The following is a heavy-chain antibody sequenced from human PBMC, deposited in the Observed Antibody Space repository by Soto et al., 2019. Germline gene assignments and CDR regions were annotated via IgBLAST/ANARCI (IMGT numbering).Heavy chain of an antibody. V-gene: IGHV4-59*01. CDR1: GGSISSYY. CDR2: FYYSGST. J-gene: IGHJ4*02. D-gene: IGHD6-19*01. CDR3: ARGGWKLFDY. Sequence: QVQLQESGPGLVKPSETLSLTCTVSGGSISSYYWSWIRQPPGKGLEWIGCFYYSGSTNYNPSLRSRVTISVDTSKKQFALKLSSVTAADTAVYYCARGGWKLFDYWGQGTLVTVSS.